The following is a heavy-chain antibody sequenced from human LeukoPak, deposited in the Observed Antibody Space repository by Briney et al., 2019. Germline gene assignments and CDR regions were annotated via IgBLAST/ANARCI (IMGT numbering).Heavy chain of an antibody. V-gene: IGHV4-31*03. Sequence: PSQTLSLTCIVSGGSISSGGSYWSWIRQHPGKGLEWIGYISYSGRTYYNPSLKSRVTISVDTSENHFSLTLRSVTAADTAVYYCARAGEQLVRGEGNWFDPWGQGTLVTVSS. D-gene: IGHD6-6*01. J-gene: IGHJ5*02. CDR3: ARAGEQLVRGEGNWFDP. CDR2: ISYSGRT. CDR1: GGSISSGGSY.